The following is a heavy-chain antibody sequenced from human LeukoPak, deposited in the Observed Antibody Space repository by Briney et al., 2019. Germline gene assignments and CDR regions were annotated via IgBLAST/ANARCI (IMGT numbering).Heavy chain of an antibody. CDR2: IYPSDSDT. Sequence: GESLQISCMGSGYSFTNYWIGWVRQVPGSGLEWMGVIYPSDSDTRYSPSFQGQVTTSADKSIDTAYLQWSSLKASDTAMYYCARQRDSGFDFDSWGQGTLVTVSS. CDR1: GYSFTNYW. V-gene: IGHV5-51*01. J-gene: IGHJ4*02. D-gene: IGHD5-12*01. CDR3: ARQRDSGFDFDS.